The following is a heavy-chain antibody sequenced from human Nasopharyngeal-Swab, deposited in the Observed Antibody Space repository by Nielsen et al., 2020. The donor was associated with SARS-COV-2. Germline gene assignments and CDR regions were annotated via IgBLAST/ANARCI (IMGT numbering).Heavy chain of an antibody. Sequence: ASVKVSCKASGYTFTSYAMHWVRQAPGQRLERMGWINAGNGNTKYSQKFQGRVTITRDTSASTAYMELSSLRSEDTAVYYCARSTYYYDSSGYSFDYWGQGTLVTVSS. CDR3: ARSTYYYDSSGYSFDY. CDR1: GYTFTSYA. J-gene: IGHJ4*02. D-gene: IGHD3-22*01. V-gene: IGHV1-3*01. CDR2: INAGNGNT.